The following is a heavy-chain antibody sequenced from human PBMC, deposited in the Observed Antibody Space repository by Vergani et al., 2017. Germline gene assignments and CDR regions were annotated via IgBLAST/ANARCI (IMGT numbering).Heavy chain of an antibody. D-gene: IGHD2-2*01. J-gene: IGHJ6*03. V-gene: IGHV5-51*03. CDR3: ARGVVPAARDYYYYYMDV. CDR1: GYSFTSYW. CDR2: IYPGDSDT. Sequence: EVQLVQSGAEVKKPGESLKISCKGSGYSFTSYWIGWVRQMPGKGLEWMGIIYPGDSDTRYSPSFQGKVSISADKSISTAYLQLSSLKASDTAMYYCARGVVPAARDYYYYYMDVWGKGTTVTVSS.